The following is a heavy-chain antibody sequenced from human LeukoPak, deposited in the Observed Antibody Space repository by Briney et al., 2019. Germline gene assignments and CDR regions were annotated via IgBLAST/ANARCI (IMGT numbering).Heavy chain of an antibody. CDR3: ARERLGATGYYMDV. J-gene: IGHJ6*03. V-gene: IGHV4-38-2*02. CDR1: GYSISSGYY. CDR2: IYHSGST. Sequence: SETLSLTCTVSGYSISSGYYWGWIRQPPGKGLEWIGSIYHSGSTYYNPSLKSRVTISVDTSKNQFSLKLSSVTAADTAVYYCARERLGATGYYMDVWGKGTTVTVSS. D-gene: IGHD1-26*01.